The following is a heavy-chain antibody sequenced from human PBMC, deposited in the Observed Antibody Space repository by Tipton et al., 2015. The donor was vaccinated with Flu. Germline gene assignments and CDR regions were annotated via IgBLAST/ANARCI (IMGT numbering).Heavy chain of an antibody. J-gene: IGHJ4*02. D-gene: IGHD2-21*01. Sequence: GSLRLSCTDSGFTFSSDAMTWVRQAPGKGLEWVSTISGSGGSTYYADSVKGRFTISRDNSENTLYLQMNSLRAEDTAVYYCARQLGGGDCYWGQGTLVTVSS. CDR1: GFTFSSDA. CDR2: ISGSGGST. V-gene: IGHV3-23*01. CDR3: ARQLGGGDCY.